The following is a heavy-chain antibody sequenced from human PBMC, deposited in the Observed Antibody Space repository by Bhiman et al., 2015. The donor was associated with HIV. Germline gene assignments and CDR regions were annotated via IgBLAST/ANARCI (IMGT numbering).Heavy chain of an antibody. Sequence: QVQLVESGGGVVQPGRSLRLSCAASGFTFSSYGMHWVRQAPGKGLEWVAVIWYDGTNRYYTDSVKGRFTISRDISKNTLHLQMHSLRPEDTAIYYCAKARSGGVVVTAMDDWGQGTLVTVSS. CDR3: AKARSGGVVVTAMDD. J-gene: IGHJ4*02. V-gene: IGHV3-33*06. D-gene: IGHD2-21*02. CDR1: GFTFSSYG. CDR2: IWYDGTNR.